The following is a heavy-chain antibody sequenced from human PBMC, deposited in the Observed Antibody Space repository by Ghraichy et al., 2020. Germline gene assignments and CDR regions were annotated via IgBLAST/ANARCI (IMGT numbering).Heavy chain of an antibody. V-gene: IGHV4-59*01. J-gene: IGHJ3*02. CDR2: IYYSGST. CDR3: AREVSQQSAFDI. D-gene: IGHD6-13*01. Sequence: SETLSLTCTVSGGSISSYYWSWIRQPPGKGLEWIGYIYYSGSTNYNPSLKSRVTISVDTSKNQFSLKLSSVTAADTAVYYCAREVSQQSAFDIWGQGTMVTVSS. CDR1: GGSISSYY.